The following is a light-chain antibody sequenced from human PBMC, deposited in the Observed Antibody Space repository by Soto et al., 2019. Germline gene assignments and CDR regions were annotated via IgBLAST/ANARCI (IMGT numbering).Light chain of an antibody. CDR3: QQRSTGT. V-gene: IGKV3-11*01. J-gene: IGKJ4*01. CDR2: DAS. Sequence: EIVLTQSPATLSLSPGDSATLSCRASQSISNFLAWYQQKPGQAPRLLIYDASHRDTGVPGRFSGSGSGTDFTLPISSLEPDEFAIYHWQQRSTGTFRGGTKV. CDR1: QSISNF.